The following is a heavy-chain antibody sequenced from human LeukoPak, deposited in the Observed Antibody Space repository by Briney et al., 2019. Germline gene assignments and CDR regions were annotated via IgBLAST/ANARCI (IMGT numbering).Heavy chain of an antibody. J-gene: IGHJ4*02. CDR2: INPKSGGT. CDR1: GYTFTSHF. CDR3: ARDPPGSGFGRSYFDY. D-gene: IGHD3-22*01. V-gene: IGHV1-2*02. Sequence: ASVKVSCKASGYTFTSHFMHWVRQAPGQGLEWMGWINPKSGGTNFAQKFRGRVTMTRDTSISTAYMELSRLRSDDTAVYYCARDPPGSGFGRSYFDYWGQGTLVTVSS.